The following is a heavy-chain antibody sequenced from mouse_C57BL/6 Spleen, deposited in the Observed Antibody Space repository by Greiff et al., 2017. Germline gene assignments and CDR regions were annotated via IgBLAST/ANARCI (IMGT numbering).Heavy chain of an antibody. Sequence: QVQLQQPGAELVMPGASVKLSCKASGYTFTSYWMHWVKQRPGQGLEWIGEIDPSDSYTNYNQKFKGKSTLTVDKSSSTAYMQLSSLTSEDSAVYYCARALSSTTVYAMDYWGQGTSVTVSS. CDR1: GYTFTSYW. CDR3: ARALSSTTVYAMDY. J-gene: IGHJ4*01. V-gene: IGHV1-69*01. D-gene: IGHD1-1*01. CDR2: IDPSDSYT.